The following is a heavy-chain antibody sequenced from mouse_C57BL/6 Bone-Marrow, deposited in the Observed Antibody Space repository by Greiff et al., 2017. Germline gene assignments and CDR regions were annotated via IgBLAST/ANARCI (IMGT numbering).Heavy chain of an antibody. CDR1: GYTFTSYW. Sequence: VQLQQPGAELVKPGASVKVSCKASGYTFTSYWMHWVKQRPGQGLEWIGRIHPSDSATNYNQKFKGKATLTVDKSSSTAYMQLSSLTSEDSAVYYCAMEQIYYDYAWFAYWGQGTRVTVSA. D-gene: IGHD2-4*01. CDR3: AMEQIYYDYAWFAY. CDR2: IHPSDSAT. V-gene: IGHV1-74*01. J-gene: IGHJ3*01.